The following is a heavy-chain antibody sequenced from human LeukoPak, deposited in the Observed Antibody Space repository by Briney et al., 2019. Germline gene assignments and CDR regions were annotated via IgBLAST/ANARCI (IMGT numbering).Heavy chain of an antibody. J-gene: IGHJ6*02. D-gene: IGHD3-10*01. CDR2: INPTRGGT. Sequence: ASVKVSCKPSGYSFTAYYIHWVRQAPGQGLEWMGRINPTRGGTKYAQKFLGRVTMSRDTSISTSYMELSSLRPDDTAVYYCASLEYASGSSNSYYYYDGRDIWGQGTTVTVSS. CDR3: ASLEYASGSSNSYYYYDGRDI. CDR1: GYSFTAYY. V-gene: IGHV1-2*02.